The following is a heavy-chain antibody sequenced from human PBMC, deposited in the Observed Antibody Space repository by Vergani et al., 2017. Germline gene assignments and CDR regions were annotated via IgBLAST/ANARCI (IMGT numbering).Heavy chain of an antibody. CDR3: ARSGRRIGEPDY. V-gene: IGHV4-61*02. CDR2: IYTSGST. Sequence: QVQLQESGPGLVKPSQTLSLTCTVSGGSISSGSYYWSWIRQPAGKGLEWIGRIYTSGSTNYNPSLKSRVTISVDTSKNQFSLKLSAVTAADTAVYYCARSGRRIGEPDYWGQGTLVTVSS. J-gene: IGHJ4*02. D-gene: IGHD3-10*01. CDR1: GGSISSGSYY.